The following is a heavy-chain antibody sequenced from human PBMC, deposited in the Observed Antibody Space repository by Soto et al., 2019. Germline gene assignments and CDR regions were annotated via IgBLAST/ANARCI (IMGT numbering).Heavy chain of an antibody. CDR3: ARGRIQLWYPFDY. CDR1: GGSISSYY. V-gene: IGHV4-59*01. Sequence: QVQLQESGPGLVKPSETLSLTCTVSGGSISSYYWSWIRQPPGKGLEWIGYIYYSGSTNYNPSLNILVTIPVDTAKSQVALRLSSVTAADTAVYYCARGRIQLWYPFDYWGQGTLVTVSS. D-gene: IGHD5-18*01. CDR2: IYYSGST. J-gene: IGHJ4*02.